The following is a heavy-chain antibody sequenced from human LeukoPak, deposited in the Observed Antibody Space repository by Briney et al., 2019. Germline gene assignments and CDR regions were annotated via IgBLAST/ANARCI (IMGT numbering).Heavy chain of an antibody. D-gene: IGHD2-2*01. V-gene: IGHV3-23*01. CDR3: AKADIVVVPAALFDY. Sequence: GGSLRLSCAASGFTFRSYNMNWVRQAPGKGLEWVSAISGSGGSTYYADSVKGRFTISRDNSKNTLYLQMNSLRAEDTAVYYCAKADIVVVPAALFDYWGQGALVTVSS. CDR1: GFTFRSYN. CDR2: ISGSGGST. J-gene: IGHJ4*02.